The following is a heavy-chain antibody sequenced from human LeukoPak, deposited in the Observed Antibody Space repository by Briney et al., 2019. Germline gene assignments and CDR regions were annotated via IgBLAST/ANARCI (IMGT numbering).Heavy chain of an antibody. CDR3: AKEMTIFGVVIIVYSALDD. D-gene: IGHD3-3*01. CDR2: ISGSGGST. J-gene: IGHJ4*02. CDR1: GFTFSSYA. V-gene: IGHV3-23*01. Sequence: GGSLRLSCAASGFTFSSYAMSWVRQAPGKGLEWVSAISGSGGSTYYADSVKGRFTISRDNSKTTLYLQMSSLRAEDTAVSYCAKEMTIFGVVIIVYSALDDWGQGTLVTVSS.